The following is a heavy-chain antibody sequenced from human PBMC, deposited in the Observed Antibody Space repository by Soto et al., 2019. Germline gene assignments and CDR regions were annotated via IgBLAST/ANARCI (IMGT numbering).Heavy chain of an antibody. CDR2: IHPSGQPR. D-gene: IGHD1-26*01. J-gene: IGHJ3*01. V-gene: IGHV3-48*03. CDR1: GFTFSSSE. CDR3: ARRASR. Sequence: EVQLVESGGGLVQPGGSLRLSCAVSGFTFSSSEMYWVCQAPGKGLEWISYIHPSGQPRFYADSVKGRFTISRDNANNSLFLQMNSLRAEDTAVYYCARRASRWGQGTMVTVSS.